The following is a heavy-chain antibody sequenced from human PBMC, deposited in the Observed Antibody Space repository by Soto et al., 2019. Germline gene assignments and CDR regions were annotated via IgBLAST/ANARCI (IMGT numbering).Heavy chain of an antibody. V-gene: IGHV4-30-4*01. CDR2: IYYSGST. D-gene: IGHD3-3*01. CDR3: ASERFWSGYRDYYYYGMDV. CDR1: GGSISSGDYY. J-gene: IGHJ6*02. Sequence: SETLSLTCTVSGGSISSGDYYWSWIRQPPGKGLEWIGYIYYSGSTYYNPSLKSRVTISVDTSKNQFSLKLSSVTAADTAVYYCASERFWSGYRDYYYYGMDVWGQGTTVTVSS.